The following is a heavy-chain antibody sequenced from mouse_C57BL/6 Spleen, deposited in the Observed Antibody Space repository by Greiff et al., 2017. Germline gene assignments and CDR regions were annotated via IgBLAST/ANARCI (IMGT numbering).Heavy chain of an antibody. D-gene: IGHD2-2*01. Sequence: VQLQESGPELVKPGASVKISCKASGYAFSSSWMNWVKQRPGKGLEWIGRIYPGDGDTNYNGKFKGKATLTADKSSSTAYMQLSSLTSEDSAVYFCARHGYDVLDYWGQGTTLTVSS. CDR3: ARHGYDVLDY. CDR1: GYAFSSSW. J-gene: IGHJ2*01. V-gene: IGHV1-82*01. CDR2: IYPGDGDT.